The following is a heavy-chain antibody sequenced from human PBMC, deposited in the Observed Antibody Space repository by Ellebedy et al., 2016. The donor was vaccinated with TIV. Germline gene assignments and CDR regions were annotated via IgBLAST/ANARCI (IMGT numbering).Heavy chain of an antibody. CDR2: IYKDGGT. D-gene: IGHD3-16*02. J-gene: IGHJ4*02. CDR1: GFSVSGHF. CDR3: AREAGDYRHFDY. V-gene: IGHV3-66*01. Sequence: GGSLRLSCAVSGFSVSGHFMTWVRQPPGKGLEWVSIIYKDGGTNYTDSVNGRFTITRDESKNTLYLQMNSLRAEDTAVYYCAREAGDYRHFDYWGQGTLVTVSS.